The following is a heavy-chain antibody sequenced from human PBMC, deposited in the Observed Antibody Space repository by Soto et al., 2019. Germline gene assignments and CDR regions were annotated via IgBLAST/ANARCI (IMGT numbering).Heavy chain of an antibody. J-gene: IGHJ4*02. V-gene: IGHV1-3*01. CDR1: GSTFTSYA. CDR3: AFLGRVEDTCQYGLDH. CDR2: INAGNGNT. D-gene: IGHD2-2*01. Sequence: GSSVKVSRKASGSTFTSYAMHWVRQAPGQRLEWMGWINAGNGNTKYSPRFQGRVTITRDTSASTHNIELTSLKSEATAVSSSAFLGRVEDTCQYGLDHWDQVTLVTVSS.